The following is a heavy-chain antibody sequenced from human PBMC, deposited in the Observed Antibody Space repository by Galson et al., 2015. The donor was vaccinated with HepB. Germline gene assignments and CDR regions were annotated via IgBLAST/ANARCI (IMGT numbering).Heavy chain of an antibody. CDR1: GSTFTSYY. J-gene: IGHJ4*02. CDR3: ARNYDEYYDFCSGCDY. Sequence: SVKVSCKASGSTFTSYYMHWVRQAPGQGLEWMGIINPSGGSTSYAQKFRGRVTMTRDTSTSTVYMELSSLRSEDTAVYYCARNYDEYYDFCSGCDYWGQGTLVTVSS. CDR2: INPSGGST. V-gene: IGHV1-46*01. D-gene: IGHD3-3*01.